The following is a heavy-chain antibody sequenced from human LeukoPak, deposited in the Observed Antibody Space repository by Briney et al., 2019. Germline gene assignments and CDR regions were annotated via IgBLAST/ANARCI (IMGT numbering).Heavy chain of an antibody. Sequence: ASVKVSCKASGYTFTSYGISWVRQAPGQGLEWKGWISAYNGNTNYAQKLQGRVTMTTDTSTSTAYMELRSLRSDDTAVYYCARDRCSSTSCYPNWFDPWGQGTLVTVSS. J-gene: IGHJ5*02. CDR1: GYTFTSYG. CDR3: ARDRCSSTSCYPNWFDP. D-gene: IGHD2-2*01. CDR2: ISAYNGNT. V-gene: IGHV1-18*01.